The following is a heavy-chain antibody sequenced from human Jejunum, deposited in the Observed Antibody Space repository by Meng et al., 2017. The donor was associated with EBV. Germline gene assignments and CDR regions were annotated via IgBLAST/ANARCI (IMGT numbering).Heavy chain of an antibody. CDR3: VRTSVYSSGFSDF. CDR2: VSASNGNT. J-gene: IGHJ4*02. D-gene: IGHD6-19*01. CDR1: GYTFTNYA. Sequence: QVEVVLSGAEVNKPRTCVMVGGTASGYTFTNYAFRWLRQGPGQGFEWMGWVSASNGNTEYPQQFQVRVAMSTDTSTTTVYMELRSLRPDDTATDYCVRTSVYSSGFSDFWGQGTLVTVSS. V-gene: IGHV1-18*01.